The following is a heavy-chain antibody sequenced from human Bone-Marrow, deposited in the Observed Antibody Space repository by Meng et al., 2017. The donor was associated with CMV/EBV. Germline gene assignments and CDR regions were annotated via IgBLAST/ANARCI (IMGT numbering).Heavy chain of an antibody. Sequence: SETLSLTCAVYGGSFSGYYWSWIRQPPGKGLEWIGEINHSGSTNYNPSLKSRVTMSVDTSKNQFSLKLSSVTAADTAVYYCARGTELFDYWGQGMLVTVSS. V-gene: IGHV4-34*01. CDR3: ARGTELFDY. CDR2: INHSGST. D-gene: IGHD1-7*01. J-gene: IGHJ4*02. CDR1: GGSFSGYY.